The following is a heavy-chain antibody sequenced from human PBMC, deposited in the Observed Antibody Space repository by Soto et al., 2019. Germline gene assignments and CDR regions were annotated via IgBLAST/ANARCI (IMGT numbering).Heavy chain of an antibody. CDR1: GGSISNGGYS. V-gene: IGHV4-30-2*01. CDR2: IYHSGST. CDR3: ARGNPVPLDY. Sequence: SVPLPLTYAVSGGSISNGGYSWSWIRQPPGKGLEWIGYIYHSGSTYYNPSLKSRVTISVDRSKNQFSLKPSSVTAADTAVYYCARGNPVPLDYWGQGTLVTVSS. D-gene: IGHD1-1*01. J-gene: IGHJ4*02.